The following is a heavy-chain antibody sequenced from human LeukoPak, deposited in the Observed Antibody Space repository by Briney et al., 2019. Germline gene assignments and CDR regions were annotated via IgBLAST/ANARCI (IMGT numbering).Heavy chain of an antibody. CDR3: ARGGWSGDSSSWFPSWFDP. Sequence: SVKVSCKASGGTFSSYAISWVRQAPGQGLEWMGGIIPIFVTANYAQKFQGRVTITADESTSTAYMELSSLRSEDTAVYYCARGGWSGDSSSWFPSWFDPWGQGTLVTVS. J-gene: IGHJ5*02. CDR1: GGTFSSYA. V-gene: IGHV1-69*13. D-gene: IGHD6-13*01. CDR2: IIPIFVTA.